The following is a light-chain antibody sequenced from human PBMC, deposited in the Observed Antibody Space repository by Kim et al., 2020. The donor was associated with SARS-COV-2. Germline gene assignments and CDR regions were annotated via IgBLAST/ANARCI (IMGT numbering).Light chain of an antibody. V-gene: IGLV7-46*01. CDR2: DTN. Sequence: QAVVTQEPSLTVSPGGTVTITCESSTGTVTSGHYPYWFQQRPGQTPRTLIYDTNYKHSWTPARFSGSLLGGKAALTLSGAQPDDEADYYCLLSSGGVRVFGGGTQLTVL. CDR1: TGTVTSGHY. J-gene: IGLJ3*02. CDR3: LLSSGGVRV.